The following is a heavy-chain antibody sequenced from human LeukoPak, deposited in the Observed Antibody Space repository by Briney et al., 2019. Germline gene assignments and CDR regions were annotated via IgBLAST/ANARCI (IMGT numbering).Heavy chain of an antibody. V-gene: IGHV1-2*02. CDR1: GYTFTGYY. J-gene: IGHJ4*02. CDR2: INPNSGGT. CDR3: ARGPDYAIVPDY. Sequence: ASVKVSCKASGYTFTGYYMRWVRQAPGQGLEWMGWINPNSGGTNYAQKFQGRVTMTRDTSISTAYMELSRLRSDDTAVYYCARGPDYAIVPDYWGQGTLVTVSS. D-gene: IGHD2-2*01.